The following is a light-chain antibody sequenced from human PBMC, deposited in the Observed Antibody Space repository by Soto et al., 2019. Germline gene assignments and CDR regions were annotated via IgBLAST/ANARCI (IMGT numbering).Light chain of an antibody. CDR3: QQYNNWPRA. J-gene: IGKJ3*01. CDR1: QSVSSN. CDR2: GAS. Sequence: EIVMTQSPATLSVSPGERATLSCRASQSVSSNLAWYQLKPGQAPRLLIYGASTMHTGIPARFSGSGSGTDFPLTISSLQSEDCAVYYCQQYNNWPRAFGPGTKVDFK. V-gene: IGKV3-15*01.